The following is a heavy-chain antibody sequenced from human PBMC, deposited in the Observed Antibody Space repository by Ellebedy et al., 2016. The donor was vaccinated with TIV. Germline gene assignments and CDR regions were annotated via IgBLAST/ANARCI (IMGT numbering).Heavy chain of an antibody. V-gene: IGHV1-2*04. J-gene: IGHJ6*02. CDR3: ARGPRGSPVGMDV. Sequence: ASVKVSCKASGYTFTGYYMHWVRQAPGQGLEWMGWINPNSGGTNYAQKFQGWVTMTTDTSTSTAYMELRSLRSDDTAVYYCARGPRGSPVGMDVWGQGTTVTVSS. CDR2: INPNSGGT. CDR1: GYTFTGYY. D-gene: IGHD2-15*01.